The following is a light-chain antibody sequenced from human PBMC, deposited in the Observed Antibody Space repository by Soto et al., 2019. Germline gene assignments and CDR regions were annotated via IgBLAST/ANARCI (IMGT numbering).Light chain of an antibody. CDR2: DAS. CDR1: QSISRW. J-gene: IGKJ1*01. V-gene: IGKV1-5*01. CDR3: QQYDSYPCT. Sequence: DIQMTQSPSTLSASVGDRVTITCRASQSISRWLAWYHQKPGKAPNLLIYDASSLQSGVPSRFSGSGSTTQFTLTISRLQPDDFATYYYQQYDSYPCTFGQGTRVEIK.